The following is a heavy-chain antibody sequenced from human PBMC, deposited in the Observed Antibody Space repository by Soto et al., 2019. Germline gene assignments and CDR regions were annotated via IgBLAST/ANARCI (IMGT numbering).Heavy chain of an antibody. D-gene: IGHD3-3*01. V-gene: IGHV3-7*01. Sequence: EGQLVESGGGLVQPGGSLRLACAASEFIFSTDGMSWVRQAPGKGLEWVATIKQEGSETYYVDSVEGRFTISRDNAKNSLHLQMNSLRVEDTAVYYCARQGRGRFSWYFDLWGRGTLVTVSS. J-gene: IGHJ2*01. CDR3: ARQGRGRFSWYFDL. CDR2: IKQEGSET. CDR1: EFIFSTDG.